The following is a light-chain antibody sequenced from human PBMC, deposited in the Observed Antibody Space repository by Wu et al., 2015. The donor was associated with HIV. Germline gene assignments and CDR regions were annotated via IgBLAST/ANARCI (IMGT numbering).Light chain of an antibody. J-gene: IGKJ2*01. V-gene: IGKV3-11*01. Sequence: EIVMTQSPATLSVSPGERATLSCRASQSVNRYLAWYQHKPGQAPRLLFYDVSNRAAGIPARFSGSGSGSDFTLTISNLEPEDFAFYYCLQRSSWPYTFGQGTNLQIK. CDR1: QSVNRY. CDR3: LQRSSWPYT. CDR2: DVS.